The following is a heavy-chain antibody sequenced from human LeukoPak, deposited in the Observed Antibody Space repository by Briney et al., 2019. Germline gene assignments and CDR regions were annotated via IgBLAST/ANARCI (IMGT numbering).Heavy chain of an antibody. J-gene: IGHJ4*02. CDR3: ASTRRAAVAGRFDS. V-gene: IGHV4-59*08. D-gene: IGHD6-19*01. CDR2: IYYSGNT. CDR1: GASMNSNY. Sequence: SETLSLTCTVSGASMNSNYWSWIRQPPGRGLEWIGYIYYSGNTNSSPSLGSRVTMSLDASKNQFSLKVNSVTAADTAIYYCASTRRAAVAGRFDSWGQGTLVTISS.